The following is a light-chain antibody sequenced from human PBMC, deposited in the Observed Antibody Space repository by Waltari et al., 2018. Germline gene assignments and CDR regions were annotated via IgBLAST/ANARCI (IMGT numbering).Light chain of an antibody. J-gene: IGKJ1*01. Sequence: DIVMTQSPLSLPVILGEPASISCRSSQSLLYTNGYTYLDWYLQKPGQSPQLLIYWASTRASGVPDRFSGSGSGIDFTLTISRVEADDVGVYYCMQALQTPPTFGQGTKVEIK. CDR3: MQALQTPPT. CDR1: QSLLYTNGYTY. CDR2: WAS. V-gene: IGKV2-28*01.